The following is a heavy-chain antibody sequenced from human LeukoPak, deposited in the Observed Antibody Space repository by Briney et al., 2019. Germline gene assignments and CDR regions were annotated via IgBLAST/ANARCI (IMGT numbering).Heavy chain of an antibody. V-gene: IGHV4-39*01. CDR2: IYYSGNT. CDR3: ARHVSSGIWPVIPYGAPLFYFDY. CDR1: GGSISNRDYY. D-gene: IGHD3-16*02. J-gene: IGHJ4*02. Sequence: SENLSLTFFVSGGSISNRDYYWGWLRQPPGKGLELIGSIYYSGNTQYNPSLNSRPTISVDTSKNLFSLNLNSVTDTDTAVYFCARHVSSGIWPVIPYGAPLFYFDYWGRGALVAVSS.